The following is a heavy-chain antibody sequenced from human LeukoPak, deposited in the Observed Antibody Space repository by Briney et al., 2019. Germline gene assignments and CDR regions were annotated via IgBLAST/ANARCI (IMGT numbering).Heavy chain of an antibody. CDR1: GFTFSSYA. Sequence: GGSLRLSCAASGFTFSSYAMSWVRQAPGKGLEWVSAISGSGGSTYYADSVKGRLTISRDNSKNTLYLQMNSLRAEDTAVYYCVRDGHDSSGYYWAWSFDLWGRGTLVTVSS. V-gene: IGHV3-23*01. D-gene: IGHD3-22*01. CDR3: VRDGHDSSGYYWAWSFDL. CDR2: ISGSGGST. J-gene: IGHJ2*01.